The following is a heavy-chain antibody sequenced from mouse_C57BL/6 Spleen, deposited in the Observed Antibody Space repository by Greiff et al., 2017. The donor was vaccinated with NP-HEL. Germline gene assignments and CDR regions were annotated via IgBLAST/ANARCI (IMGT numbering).Heavy chain of an antibody. CDR3: VRLLGDDYDWYFDV. Sequence: EVQLVESGGGLVQPKGSLKLSCAASGFSFNTYAMNWVRQAPGKGLEWVARIRSKSNNYATYYADSVKDRFTISRDDSESMLYLQMNNLKTEDTAMYYCVRLLGDDYDWYFDVWGTGTTVTVSS. V-gene: IGHV10-1*01. J-gene: IGHJ1*03. CDR2: IRSKSNNYAT. CDR1: GFSFNTYA. D-gene: IGHD2-4*01.